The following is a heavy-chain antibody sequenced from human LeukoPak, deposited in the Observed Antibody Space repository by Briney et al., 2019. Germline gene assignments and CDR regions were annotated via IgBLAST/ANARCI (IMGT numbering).Heavy chain of an antibody. V-gene: IGHV1-18*01. D-gene: IGHD6-19*01. J-gene: IGHJ4*02. Sequence: ASVKVSCKASGYTFTSYGISWVRQAPGQGLEWMGWISAYNGNTNYAQKLQGRVTMTTDTSTSTAYMELRSLRSNDTAVYYCARSLVAYSSGWYQDNFDYWGQGTLVTVSS. CDR2: ISAYNGNT. CDR3: ARSLVAYSSGWYQDNFDY. CDR1: GYTFTSYG.